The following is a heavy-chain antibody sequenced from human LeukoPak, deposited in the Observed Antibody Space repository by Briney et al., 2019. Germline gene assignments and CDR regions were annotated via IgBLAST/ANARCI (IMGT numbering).Heavy chain of an antibody. CDR3: ARDRAVRGVIEDPFDY. CDR2: ISSSSSYI. J-gene: IGHJ4*02. D-gene: IGHD3-10*01. CDR1: GFTFSTYG. Sequence: PGGSLRLSCAASGFTFSTYGMSWVRQAPGKGLEWVSSISSSSSYIYYADSVKGRFTISRDNAKNSLYLQMNSLRAEDTAVYYCARDRAVRGVIEDPFDYWGQGTLVTVSS. V-gene: IGHV3-21*01.